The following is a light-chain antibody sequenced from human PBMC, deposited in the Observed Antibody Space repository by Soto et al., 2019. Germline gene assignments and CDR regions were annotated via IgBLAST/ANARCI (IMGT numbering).Light chain of an antibody. V-gene: IGKV3-20*01. J-gene: IGKJ1*01. CDR3: QHYCSSRWT. CDR2: GAS. Sequence: EIALTQSPGTLSLSPGERATLSCRASQSVSSSYLAWYQQGPGQPPRLLIYGASFRATGIPDRFSGSGSGTDFTLTISRLEPEDFAVYYCQHYCSSRWTFGQGTKVEIK. CDR1: QSVSSSY.